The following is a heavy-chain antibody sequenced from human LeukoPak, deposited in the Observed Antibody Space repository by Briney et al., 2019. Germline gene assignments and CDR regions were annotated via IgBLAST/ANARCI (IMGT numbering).Heavy chain of an antibody. CDR3: ARPNWNDVQYYYYGMDV. J-gene: IGHJ6*02. CDR1: GGSISSGGYS. CDR2: IYHSGST. D-gene: IGHD1-1*01. Sequence: NASQTLSLTCAVSGGSISSGGYSWSWIRQPPGKGLEWIGYIYHSGSTYYNPSLKSRVTISIDRSKNQFSLILSSVTAADTAVYYCARPNWNDVQYYYYGMDVWGQGTTVTVSS. V-gene: IGHV4-30-2*01.